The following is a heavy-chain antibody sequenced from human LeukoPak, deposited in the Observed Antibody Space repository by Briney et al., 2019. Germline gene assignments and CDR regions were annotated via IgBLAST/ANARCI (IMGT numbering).Heavy chain of an antibody. CDR3: ARDRYSSS. J-gene: IGHJ4*02. CDR1: GYTFSSYA. V-gene: IGHV1-3*01. D-gene: IGHD6-13*01. CDR2: INAGNGDT. Sequence: ASVKVSCKASGYTFSSYAMHWVRQAPGQRLEWMGWINAGNGDTKYSQKFQGRVTMTTDTSTSTAYMELRSLRSDDTAVYYCARDRYSSSWGQGTLVTVSS.